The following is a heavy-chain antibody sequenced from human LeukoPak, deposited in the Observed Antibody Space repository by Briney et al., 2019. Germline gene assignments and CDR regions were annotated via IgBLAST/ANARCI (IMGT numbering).Heavy chain of an antibody. CDR3: ARNVLRYFDWLPGQDY. CDR1: GYTFTGYY. Sequence: ASVNVSCKASGYTFTGYYMHWVRQAPGQGLEWMGWINPNSGGTNYAQKFQGRVTMTRDTSISTAYMELSRLRADDTVVYYCARNVLRYFDWLPGQDYWGQGTLVTVSS. D-gene: IGHD3-9*01. J-gene: IGHJ4*02. CDR2: INPNSGGT. V-gene: IGHV1-2*02.